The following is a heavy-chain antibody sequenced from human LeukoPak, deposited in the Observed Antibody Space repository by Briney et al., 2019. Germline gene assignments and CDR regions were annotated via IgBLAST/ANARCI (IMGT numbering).Heavy chain of an antibody. V-gene: IGHV3-33*01. J-gene: IGHJ4*02. D-gene: IGHD6-19*01. CDR2: IWYDGSNK. Sequence: GGSLRLSCAASGFTFSSYGMHWVRQAPGKGLEGVAVIWYDGSNKYYAGSVKGRFTISRDNSKNTLYLQMNSLRAEDTAVYYCARDFGSGWYSAGDYWGQGTLVTVSS. CDR1: GFTFSSYG. CDR3: ARDFGSGWYSAGDY.